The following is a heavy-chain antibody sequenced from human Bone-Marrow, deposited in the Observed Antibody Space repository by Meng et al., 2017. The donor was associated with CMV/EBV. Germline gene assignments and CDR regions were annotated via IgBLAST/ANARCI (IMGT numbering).Heavy chain of an antibody. D-gene: IGHD1-26*01. CDR2: INHSGST. J-gene: IGHJ4*02. V-gene: IGHV4-34*01. CDR1: GGSFSGYY. CDR3: ARVEGSYYVFFDD. Sequence: SETLSLTCAVYGGSFSGYYWSWIRQPPGKGLEWIGEINHSGSTNYNPSLKSRVTISVDTSKNKFSLKLSSVTAADTAVYYCARVEGSYYVFFDDWGQGTLVTVSS.